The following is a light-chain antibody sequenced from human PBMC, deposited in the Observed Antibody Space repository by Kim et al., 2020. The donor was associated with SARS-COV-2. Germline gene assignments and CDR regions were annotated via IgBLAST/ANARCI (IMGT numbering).Light chain of an antibody. J-gene: IGLJ1*01. CDR1: STSVGGSNY. CDR2: DVS. Sequence: SSTMACPGTSTSVGGSNYVSWYQHNQVKAAYLIIYDVSNRPAGVSYRFSGSKSGNTASLTISGLQAEDEADYYCNSDTGSSTVFGTGTKVTVL. CDR3: NSDTGSSTV. V-gene: IGLV2-14*03.